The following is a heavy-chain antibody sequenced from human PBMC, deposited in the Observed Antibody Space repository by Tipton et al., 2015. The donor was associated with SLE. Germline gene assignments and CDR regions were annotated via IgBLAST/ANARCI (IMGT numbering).Heavy chain of an antibody. J-gene: IGHJ4*02. CDR2: ISWDGGST. CDR3: AKGGSGSYSLDY. D-gene: IGHD3-10*01. Sequence: GSLRLSCADSGFTFDDSAMHWVRQAPGRGLEWVSLISWDGGSTYYADSVKGRFTISRDNSKNSLYLQMNSLRAEDTALYYCAKGGSGSYSLDYWGQGTLVTVSS. V-gene: IGHV3-43D*04. CDR1: GFTFDDSA.